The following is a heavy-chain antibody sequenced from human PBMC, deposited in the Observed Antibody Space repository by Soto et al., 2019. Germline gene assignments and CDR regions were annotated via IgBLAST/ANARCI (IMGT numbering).Heavy chain of an antibody. V-gene: IGHV1-69*06. Sequence: QVQLVQSGAEVKKPGSSVKVSCKASGGTFSSYAISWVRQAPGQGLEWMGGIIPIFGTANYAQKFQGRVKITTDKSKDTAYMELSSLRSEDEAVYYCASGIAAAGNFDYWGQGTLVTVSS. D-gene: IGHD6-13*01. CDR1: GGTFSSYA. J-gene: IGHJ4*02. CDR3: ASGIAAAGNFDY. CDR2: IIPIFGTA.